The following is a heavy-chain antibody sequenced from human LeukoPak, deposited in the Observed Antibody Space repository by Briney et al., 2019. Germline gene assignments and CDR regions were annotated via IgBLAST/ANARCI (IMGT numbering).Heavy chain of an antibody. CDR1: GYTFTSYG. J-gene: IGHJ6*03. D-gene: IGHD1-20*01. V-gene: IGHV1-18*01. CDR3: ARDITGTRYYYYMDV. CDR2: ISAYNGNT. Sequence: GASVKVSCKASGYTFTSYGISWVRQAPGQGLEWMGWISAYNGNTNYAQKLQGRVTMTTDTSTSTAYMELRSLRSDDTAVYYCARDITGTRYYYYMDVWGKGTTVTVSS.